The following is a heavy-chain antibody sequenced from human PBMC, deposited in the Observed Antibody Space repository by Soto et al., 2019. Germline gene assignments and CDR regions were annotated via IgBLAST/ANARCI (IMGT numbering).Heavy chain of an antibody. V-gene: IGHV3-33*01. Sequence: PRLSCAASGFTFSSYGMHWVRQAPGKGLEWVAVIWYDGSNKYYADSVKGRFTISRDNSKNTLYLQMNSLRAEDTAVYYCARAPTSYYYDSSGYLDYWGQGTLVTVSS. CDR3: ARAPTSYYYDSSGYLDY. D-gene: IGHD3-22*01. CDR2: IWYDGSNK. J-gene: IGHJ4*02. CDR1: GFTFSSYG.